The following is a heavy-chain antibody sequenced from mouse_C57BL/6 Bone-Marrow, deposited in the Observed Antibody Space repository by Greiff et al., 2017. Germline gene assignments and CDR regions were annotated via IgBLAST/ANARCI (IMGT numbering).Heavy chain of an antibody. V-gene: IGHV14-4*01. Sequence: EVQLQQSGAELVRPGASVKLSCTASGFNIKDDYMHWVKQRHEQGLEWIGWIDPENGDTEYASKFQGKATITADTSSNTAYLQLSSLTSEDTAVYYCTTDSNYVPYYYAMDYWGQGTSVTVSS. CDR3: TTDSNYVPYYYAMDY. CDR2: IDPENGDT. J-gene: IGHJ4*01. D-gene: IGHD2-5*01. CDR1: GFNIKDDY.